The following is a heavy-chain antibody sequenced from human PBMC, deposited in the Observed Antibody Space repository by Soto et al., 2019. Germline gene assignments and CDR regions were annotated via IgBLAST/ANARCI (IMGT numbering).Heavy chain of an antibody. D-gene: IGHD3-10*01. Sequence: QVQLQESGPGLVKPSETLSLTCTVSGGSISSYYWTWIRQPPGKGLEWIGFMYNSGSTHYNPPLKSQVTIPLDTSKNQFSLNLRSVTAADTAVYYCASMGYHYGSGSYPLDYWGQGTLVTVSS. CDR3: ASMGYHYGSGSYPLDY. CDR2: MYNSGST. J-gene: IGHJ4*02. CDR1: GGSISSYY. V-gene: IGHV4-59*08.